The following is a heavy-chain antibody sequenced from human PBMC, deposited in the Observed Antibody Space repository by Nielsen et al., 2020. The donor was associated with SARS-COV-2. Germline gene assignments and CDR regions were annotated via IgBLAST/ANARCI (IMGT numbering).Heavy chain of an antibody. D-gene: IGHD3-10*01. V-gene: IGHV3-15*01. J-gene: IGHJ5*02. CDR2: IKSKTDGGTT. CDR3: TTITMVRGVIGRGGVDWFDP. Sequence: GGSLRLSCAAFGFTFSNAWMSWVRQAPGKGLEWVGRIKSKTDGGTTDYAAPVKGRFTISRDDSKNTLYLQMNSLKTEDTAVYYCTTITMVRGVIGRGGVDWFDPWGQGTLVTVSS. CDR1: GFTFSNAW.